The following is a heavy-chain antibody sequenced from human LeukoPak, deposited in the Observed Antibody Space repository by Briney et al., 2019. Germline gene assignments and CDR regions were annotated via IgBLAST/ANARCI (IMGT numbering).Heavy chain of an antibody. CDR3: ARDSNGCPGCV. CDR1: GGSITGYY. CDR2: ITSSGSTK. J-gene: IGHJ4*02. D-gene: IGHD6-19*01. Sequence: LSLTCTVSGGSITGYYWSWTRQAPGKGLEWVSYITSSGSTKYYADSVKGRFTISRDNAKNSLYLQMNSLRVEDTAVYYCARDSNGCPGCVWGQGTLVTVSS. V-gene: IGHV3-11*01.